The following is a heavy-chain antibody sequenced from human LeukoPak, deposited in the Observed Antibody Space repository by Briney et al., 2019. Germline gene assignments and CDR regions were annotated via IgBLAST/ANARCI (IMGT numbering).Heavy chain of an antibody. CDR3: ARGVGCSGGSCYDKYFQH. CDR1: GYTFTSYA. V-gene: IGHV1-2*02. Sequence: ASVKVSCKASGYTFTSYAMNWVRQAPGQGLEWMGWINPNSAGTNYAQKFQGRVTMTRDTSISTAYMELSRLRSDDTAVYYCARGVGCSGGSCYDKYFQHWGQGTLVTVSS. J-gene: IGHJ1*01. CDR2: INPNSAGT. D-gene: IGHD2-15*01.